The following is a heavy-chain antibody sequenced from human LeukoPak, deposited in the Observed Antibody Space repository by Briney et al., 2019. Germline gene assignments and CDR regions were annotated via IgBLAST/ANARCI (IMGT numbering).Heavy chain of an antibody. V-gene: IGHV3-66*02. CDR3: ARDLAGFQEPRYYYYMDV. J-gene: IGHJ6*03. Sequence: PGGSLRLSCVASGFTVSRNVMSWVRQAPGKGLEWVSLIYSDDRAFYADSVKGRFTISRNNSKNTLFLQRSSLKPEDTAIYYCARDLAGFQEPRYYYYMDVWGKGTTVTVSS. CDR2: IYSDDRA. D-gene: IGHD1-14*01. CDR1: GFTVSRNV.